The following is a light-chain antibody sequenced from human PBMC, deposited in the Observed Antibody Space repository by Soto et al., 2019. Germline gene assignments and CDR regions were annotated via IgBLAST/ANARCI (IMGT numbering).Light chain of an antibody. Sequence: EVVMTQSPATLSVSPGEGATLSCRASQGIGDTLAWYQHKPGQTPRLLIYDTSTRATGVPARFSGSRSGTEFTLTISGLQSEENEGNYCHRRTIRALTHVRGTKLEIK. V-gene: IGKV3-15*01. CDR1: QGIGDT. CDR3: HRRTIRALT. CDR2: DTS. J-gene: IGKJ4*01.